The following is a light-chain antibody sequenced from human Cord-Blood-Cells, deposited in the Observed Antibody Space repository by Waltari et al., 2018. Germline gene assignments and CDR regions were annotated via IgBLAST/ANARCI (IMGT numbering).Light chain of an antibody. J-gene: IGKJ5*01. Sequence: DIVMTQSPDSLAVSLGERATINCKSSQSVLYSSNNKNYLAWYQQKPGQPPKLLIYWASTRESGVPDRFSGSGSGTDFTLTISRLQAEDVAVYDCQQYYSTPITFGQGTRLEIK. CDR1: QSVLYSSNNKNY. V-gene: IGKV4-1*01. CDR2: WAS. CDR3: QQYYSTPIT.